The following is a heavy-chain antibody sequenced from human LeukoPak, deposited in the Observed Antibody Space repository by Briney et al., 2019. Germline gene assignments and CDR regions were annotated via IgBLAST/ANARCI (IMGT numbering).Heavy chain of an antibody. CDR1: GYSFTSYW. D-gene: IGHD1-26*01. J-gene: IGHJ4*02. CDR2: ISSSSSYI. V-gene: IGHV3-21*03. CDR3: ARGKPGVGTSLDY. Sequence: GESLKISCKGSGYSFTSYWIGWVRQMPGKGVEWVSSISSSSSYIYFADSVKGRFTISRDNAKNSLYLQMNSLRAEDTAVYYCARGKPGVGTSLDYWGQGTLVTVSS.